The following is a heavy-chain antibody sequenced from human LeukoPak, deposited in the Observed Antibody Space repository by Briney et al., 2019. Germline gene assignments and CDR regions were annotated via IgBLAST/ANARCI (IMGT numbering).Heavy chain of an antibody. J-gene: IGHJ4*02. CDR1: RCTFSSYG. V-gene: IGHV3-30*18. D-gene: IGHD3-3*01. CDR2: ISYDGSNK. CDR3: AKRYDFWSGSPVDY. Sequence: GGSLRLSCAASRCTFSSYGVHWVSQAPGKGLEWVAVISYDGSNKYYADSVNGRFTISRDNSKNTLYLQMNSLRAEDTAVYYCAKRYDFWSGSPVDYWGQGSLVTVSS.